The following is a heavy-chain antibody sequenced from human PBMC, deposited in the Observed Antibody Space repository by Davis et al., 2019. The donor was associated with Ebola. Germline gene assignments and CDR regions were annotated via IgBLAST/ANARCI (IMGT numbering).Heavy chain of an antibody. CDR3: ARAPPLGYCSTGTCSLYFDL. CDR1: GGSVISSHW. Sequence: PSETLSLTCAVSGGSVISSHWWTWVRQPPGKGLEWIGEMQYSGNTNYFPSLKSRVVMSVDLSKNQFSLELNSVTAADTAVYYCARAPPLGYCSTGTCSLYFDLWGQGTRVTVSS. CDR2: MQYSGNT. J-gene: IGHJ4*02. D-gene: IGHD2-2*03. V-gene: IGHV4-4*02.